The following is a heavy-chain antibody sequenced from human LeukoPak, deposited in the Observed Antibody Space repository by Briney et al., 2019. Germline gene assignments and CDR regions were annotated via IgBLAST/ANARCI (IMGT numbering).Heavy chain of an antibody. Sequence: EPGGTLRLYCAASGFTFSSYGMHWLRQAPGKGLEGVAFIRYDGSNKYYAASVKGRFTISRDNSKNTLYLQMNSLRAEDTAVYYCVKDGVAAAVGGWYFDYWGQGTLVTVSS. CDR3: VKDGVAAAVGGWYFDY. CDR1: GFTFSSYG. V-gene: IGHV3-30*02. J-gene: IGHJ4*02. CDR2: IRYDGSNK. D-gene: IGHD6-13*01.